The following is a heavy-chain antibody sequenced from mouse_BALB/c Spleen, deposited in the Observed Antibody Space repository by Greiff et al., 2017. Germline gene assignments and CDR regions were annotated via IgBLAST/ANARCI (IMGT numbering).Heavy chain of an antibody. CDR3: ARGTTVVDY. J-gene: IGHJ2*01. D-gene: IGHD1-1*01. V-gene: IGHV5-17*02. CDR2: ISSGSSTI. CDR1: GFTFSSFG. Sequence: EVMLVESGGGLVQPGGSRKLSCAASGFTFSSFGMHWVRQAPEKGLEWVAYISSGSSTIYYADTVKGRFTISRDNPKNTLFLQMTSLRSEDTAMYYCARGTTVVDYWGQGTTLTVSS.